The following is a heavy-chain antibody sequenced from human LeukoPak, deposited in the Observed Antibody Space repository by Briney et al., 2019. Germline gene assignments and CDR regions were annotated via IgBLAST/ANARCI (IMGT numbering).Heavy chain of an antibody. CDR3: ATDYGRSSPFDY. CDR2: ISSSGSDI. V-gene: IGHV3-48*03. J-gene: IGHJ4*02. CDR1: GGSISSSN. D-gene: IGHD4-23*01. Sequence: GTLSLTCAVSGGSISSSNWWSWVRQAPGKGLEWVSYISSSGSDIYYADSVKGRFTISRDNAKNSLYLHMNSLRAEDTAVYYCATDYGRSSPFDYWGQGTLVTVSS.